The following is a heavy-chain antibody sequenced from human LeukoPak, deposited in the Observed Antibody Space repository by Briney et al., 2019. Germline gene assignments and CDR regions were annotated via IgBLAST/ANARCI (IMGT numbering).Heavy chain of an antibody. D-gene: IGHD1-1*01. Sequence: SETLSLTCTVSGGXMSSTYYWVWFRQPLGKGQEWIGSISYSGTTYYSPSLKSRVTISVYTSNNQFSLRLSSLTAADTAVYYCARGGTSYSDCWGQGTLVTVSS. CDR1: GGXMSSTYY. CDR2: ISYSGTT. V-gene: IGHV4-39*01. CDR3: ARGGTSYSDC. J-gene: IGHJ4*02.